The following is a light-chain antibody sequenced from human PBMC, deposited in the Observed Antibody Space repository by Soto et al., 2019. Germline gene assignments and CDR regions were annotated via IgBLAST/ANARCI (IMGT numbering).Light chain of an antibody. CDR2: DVS. CDR3: QQRDNWPIT. J-gene: IGKJ5*01. Sequence: EIVLTQSPGTLSLSPGERATLSCRSSQSVSSNYLAWYQQKPDQAPRLVIYDVSGRATGIPDRFSGSGSGTDFTLTISSLEPEDFAVYYCQQRDNWPITFGQGTRLEIK. V-gene: IGKV3D-20*02. CDR1: QSVSSNY.